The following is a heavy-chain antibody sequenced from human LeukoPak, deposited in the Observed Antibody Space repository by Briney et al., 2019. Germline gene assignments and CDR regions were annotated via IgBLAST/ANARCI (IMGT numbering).Heavy chain of an antibody. D-gene: IGHD3-10*01. CDR2: ISGSGGST. CDR3: ARDRGFDISYNWFEP. J-gene: IGHJ5*02. Sequence: GGSLRLSCAASGFTFRSYAMTWVRQAPGKGLEWVSGISGSGGSTYYADSVKGRFTISRDNSKNTLYLQMNSLRAEDPAVYYCARDRGFDISYNWFEPWGQGTLVTVSS. CDR1: GFTFRSYA. V-gene: IGHV3-23*01.